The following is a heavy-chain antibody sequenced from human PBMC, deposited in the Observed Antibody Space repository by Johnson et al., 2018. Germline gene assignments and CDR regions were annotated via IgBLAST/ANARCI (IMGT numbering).Heavy chain of an antibody. J-gene: IGHJ4*02. CDR2: IKQDGSEI. CDR1: GFTFSTYW. D-gene: IGHD4-23*01. V-gene: IGHV3-7*01. CDR3: APWTYGGNPFGY. Sequence: VQLVQSGGGLVQPGGSLRVSCDAYGFTFSTYWMSWVRQAPGKGLEWVGYIKQDGSEIYYADSVKGRFTISRDNAKNSLYLQMNSLRAEDTAVYHCAPWTYGGNPFGYWGQGALVTVSS.